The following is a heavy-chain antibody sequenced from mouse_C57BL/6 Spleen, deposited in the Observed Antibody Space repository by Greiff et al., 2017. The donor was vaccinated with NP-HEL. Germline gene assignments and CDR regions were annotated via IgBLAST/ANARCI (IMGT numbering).Heavy chain of an antibody. D-gene: IGHD3-1*01. CDR1: GYSITSGYD. V-gene: IGHV3-1*01. CDR3: ARRGYGYFDY. CDR2: ISYSGSN. Sequence: DVQLVESGPGMVKPSQSLSLTCTVTGYSITSGYDWHWIRHFPGNKLEWMGYISYSGSNNYNPSLKSRISITHDTSKNHFFLKLNSVTTEDTATYYCARRGYGYFDYWGQGTTLTVSS. J-gene: IGHJ2*01.